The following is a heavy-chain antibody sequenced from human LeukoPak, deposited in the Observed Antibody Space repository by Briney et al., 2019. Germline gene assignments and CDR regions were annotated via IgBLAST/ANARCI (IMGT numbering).Heavy chain of an antibody. V-gene: IGHV1-2*02. J-gene: IGHJ4*02. D-gene: IGHD3-22*01. Sequence: ASVKVSCKASGYTFTGYYMHWVRQAPGQGLEWMGWINPNSGGTNYAQKFQGRVTMTRDTSISTAYMELSRLRSDNTAVYYCARDNYYYDSSAPDYWGQGTLVTVSS. CDR3: ARDNYYYDSSAPDY. CDR2: INPNSGGT. CDR1: GYTFTGYY.